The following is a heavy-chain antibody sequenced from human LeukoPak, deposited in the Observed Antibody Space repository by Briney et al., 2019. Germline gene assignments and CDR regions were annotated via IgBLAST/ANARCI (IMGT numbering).Heavy chain of an antibody. CDR2: IRYDGSNQ. Sequence: GGSLRLSCAASGFTFSHYGMHWVRQAPGKGLEWVAYIRYDGSNQYSADSVEGRFTISRDNSNNTLYLQMNGLSAADTARYYCARESIKQWLIWGQGTLVTVSS. V-gene: IGHV3-30*02. CDR3: ARESIKQWLI. D-gene: IGHD6-19*01. J-gene: IGHJ1*01. CDR1: GFTFSHYG.